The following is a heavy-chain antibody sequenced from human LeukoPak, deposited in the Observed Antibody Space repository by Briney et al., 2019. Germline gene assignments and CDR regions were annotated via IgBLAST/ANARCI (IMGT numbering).Heavy chain of an antibody. D-gene: IGHD6-13*01. CDR2: ISTSGGST. V-gene: IGHV3-23*01. CDR1: GFTFSNYG. J-gene: IGHJ1*01. CDR3: ASARLSSTWSEYFQH. Sequence: GGTLRLSCAASGFTFSNYGMSWVRQAPGKGLEWVSTISTSGGSTYSADSVKGRFTISRDNSKNTLYLQMNSLRAEDTAVYYCASARLSSTWSEYFQHWGQGTLVTVSS.